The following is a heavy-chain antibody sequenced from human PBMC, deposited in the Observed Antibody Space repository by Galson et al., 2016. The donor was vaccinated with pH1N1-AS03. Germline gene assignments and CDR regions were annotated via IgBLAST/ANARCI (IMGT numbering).Heavy chain of an antibody. CDR2: IYYTGST. V-gene: IGHV4-59*11. CDR3: ARGGFYGSGRLDY. J-gene: IGHJ4*02. D-gene: IGHD3-10*01. CDR1: GGSISSHY. Sequence: SETLSLTCTVSGGSISSHYWSWVRQPPGKGLECIGYIYYTGSTNYSPSLRSRVTISVDTSKNQFSLKLTSVTAADTAVYYRARGGFYGSGRLDYWCQGALVTVSS.